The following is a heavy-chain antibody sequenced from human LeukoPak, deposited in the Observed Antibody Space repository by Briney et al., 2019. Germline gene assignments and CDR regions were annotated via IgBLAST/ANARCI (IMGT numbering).Heavy chain of an antibody. CDR3: ATRAGYGSGPDY. V-gene: IGHV3-23*01. D-gene: IGHD3-10*01. J-gene: IGHJ4*02. Sequence: GGSLRLSCAASGFTFSNYGMNWVRQAPGKGLEWVSGISGSGGNTYYADCVKGRFTISRDNSKNTLYLQMNSLRAEDTALYYCATRAGYGSGPDYWGQGTLVTVSS. CDR1: GFTFSNYG. CDR2: ISGSGGNT.